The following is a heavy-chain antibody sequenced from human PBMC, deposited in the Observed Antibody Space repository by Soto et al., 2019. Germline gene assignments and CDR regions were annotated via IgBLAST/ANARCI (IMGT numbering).Heavy chain of an antibody. D-gene: IGHD2-2*01. CDR3: ARGVVVVVPAAMGCWFAP. Sequence: SEALSLTCTVSGVFVSRGSYFGSWIRQPPGKGLEWIGYIYYSGSTNYNPSLKSRVTISVDTSKNQFSLKLSSVTAADTAVYYCARGVVVVVPAAMGCWFAPWGQGTPVTVSS. CDR2: IYYSGST. J-gene: IGHJ5*02. V-gene: IGHV4-61*01. CDR1: GVFVSRGSYF.